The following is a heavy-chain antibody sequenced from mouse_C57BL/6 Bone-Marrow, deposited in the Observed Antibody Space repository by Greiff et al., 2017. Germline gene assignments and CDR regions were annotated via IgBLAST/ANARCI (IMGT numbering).Heavy chain of an antibody. CDR2: FYPGSGSI. Sequence: VQLQQPGAELVKPGASVKLSCKASGYTFTEYTIHWVKQRPGQGLEWIGWFYPGSGSIKYNEKFKDKATLTADKSSSPVYMELSILTSEDSAVYFCARLFYYEYYFDYWGQGTTLTVSS. CDR3: ARLFYYEYYFDY. CDR1: GYTFTEYT. J-gene: IGHJ2*01. V-gene: IGHV1-62-2*01. D-gene: IGHD2-4*01.